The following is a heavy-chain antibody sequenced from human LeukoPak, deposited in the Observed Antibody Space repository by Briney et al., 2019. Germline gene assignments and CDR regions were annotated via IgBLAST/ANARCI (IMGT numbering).Heavy chain of an antibody. CDR1: GFTFSDYY. CDR2: ISSSGSTI. V-gene: IGHV3-11*01. D-gene: IGHD3-3*01. CDR3: ARATGLDFWSGYPSYFDY. Sequence: GGSLRLSCAASGFTFSDYYMSWIRQAPGKGLEWVSYISSSGSTIYYADSVKGRFTISRDNAKNSLYLQMNSLRAEDTAVYYCARATGLDFWSGYPSYFDYWGQGTMVTVSS. J-gene: IGHJ4*02.